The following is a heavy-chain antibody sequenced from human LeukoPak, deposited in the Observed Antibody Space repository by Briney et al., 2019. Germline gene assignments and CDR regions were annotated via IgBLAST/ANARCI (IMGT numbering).Heavy chain of an antibody. J-gene: IGHJ4*02. CDR3: AKDAGRGTYYFDY. Sequence: PGGSLRLSCAASGFTFDDYAMHWVRQAPGKGLEWVSGISWNSGSIGYADSVKGRFTISRDNAKNSLYLQMNSLRAEDMALYYCAKDAGRGTYYFDYWGQGTLVTVSS. CDR1: GFTFDDYA. CDR2: ISWNSGSI. D-gene: IGHD3-16*01. V-gene: IGHV3-9*03.